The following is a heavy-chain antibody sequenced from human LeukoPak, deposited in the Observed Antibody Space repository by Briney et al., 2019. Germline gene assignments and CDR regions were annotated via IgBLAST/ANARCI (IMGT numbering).Heavy chain of an antibody. Sequence: PSETLSLTCTVSGGSISSSSYYWGWIRQPPGKGLEWIGSIYHSGSTYYNPSLESRVTISIDRSKNQFSLKLRSVTAADTAVYYCARDRNYGDYGSYYFDHWGQGILVTVSS. CDR1: GGSISSSSYY. CDR2: IYHSGST. J-gene: IGHJ4*02. V-gene: IGHV4-39*07. CDR3: ARDRNYGDYGSYYFDH. D-gene: IGHD4-17*01.